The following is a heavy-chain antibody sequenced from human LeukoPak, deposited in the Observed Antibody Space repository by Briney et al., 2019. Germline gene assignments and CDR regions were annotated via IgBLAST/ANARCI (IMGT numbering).Heavy chain of an antibody. J-gene: IGHJ6*03. V-gene: IGHV3-21*01. Sequence: TGGSLRLSCAASGFTFSSYSMNWVRQAPGKGLEWVSSISSSSYIYYADSVKGRFTISRDNAKNSLYLQMNSLRAEDTAVYYCARNANYYYYMDVWGKGTTVTASS. CDR1: GFTFSSYS. CDR3: ARNANYYYYMDV. CDR2: ISSSSYI.